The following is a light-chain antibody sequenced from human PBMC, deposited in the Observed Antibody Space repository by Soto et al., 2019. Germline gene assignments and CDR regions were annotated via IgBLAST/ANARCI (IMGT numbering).Light chain of an antibody. CDR3: QQYGYSRFT. V-gene: IGKV3-20*01. J-gene: IGKJ3*01. CDR2: GAS. CDR1: QTISSSY. Sequence: ELVLTQSPGTLSLSPGERATLSCRASQTISSSYLAWYQQKPGQAPRLLIYGASSRATGIPDRFSGGGSGTDFSLTISRLEPEDFAVYYCQQYGYSRFTCGPGTKVDIK.